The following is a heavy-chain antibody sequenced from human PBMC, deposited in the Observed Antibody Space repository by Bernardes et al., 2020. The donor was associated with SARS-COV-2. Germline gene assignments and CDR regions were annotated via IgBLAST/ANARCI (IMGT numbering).Heavy chain of an antibody. CDR3: AREKAQVRFVGYDY. CDR2: ISSNGGST. D-gene: IGHD3-16*01. V-gene: IGHV3-64*01. Sequence: GGSLRLSCAASGFTFSSYAMHWVRQAPGKGLEYVSAISSNGGSTYYANSVKGRFTISRDNSKNTLYLQMGSLRAEDMALYYCAREKAQVRFVGYDYWGQGTLV. CDR1: GFTFSSYA. J-gene: IGHJ4*02.